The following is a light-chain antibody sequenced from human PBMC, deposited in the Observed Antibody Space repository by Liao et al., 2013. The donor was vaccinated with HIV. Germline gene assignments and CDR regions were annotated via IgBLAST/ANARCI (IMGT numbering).Light chain of an antibody. Sequence: SYELAQAPSVSVAPGETARIPCGGNDIGSEPVHWYQQKPGQAPVLLIYYDSDRPSGIPDRFSGYNSGNTATLTISGTQAMDEAAYHCQAWVSGIAVFGGGTILTVL. CDR1: DIGSEP. CDR2: YDS. CDR3: QAWVSGIAV. J-gene: IGLJ3*02. V-gene: IGLV3-21*01.